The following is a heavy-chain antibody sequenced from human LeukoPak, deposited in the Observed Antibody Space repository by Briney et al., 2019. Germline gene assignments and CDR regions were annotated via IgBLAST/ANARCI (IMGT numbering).Heavy chain of an antibody. D-gene: IGHD3-10*01. J-gene: IGHJ3*02. CDR2: IYPGDSDT. CDR1: GYSFTSYW. CDR3: ASQYYYGSGSYYNDAFDI. V-gene: IGHV5-51*01. Sequence: GESLKISCKGSGYSFTSYWIGWVRQMPGKGLEWMGIIYPGDSDTRYGPSFQGQVTISADKSISTAYLQWSSLKASDTAMYYCASQYYYGSGSYYNDAFDIWGQGTMVTVSS.